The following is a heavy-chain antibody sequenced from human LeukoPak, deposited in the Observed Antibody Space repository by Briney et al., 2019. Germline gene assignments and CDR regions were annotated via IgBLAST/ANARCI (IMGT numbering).Heavy chain of an antibody. J-gene: IGHJ4*02. D-gene: IGHD2-15*01. CDR3: ARVGGYCNSGYCYQYFDY. CDR2: IYSSGST. CDR1: GGSISTYY. Sequence: SETLSHTCTVSGGSISTYYWGWIREPAGKGLEWIGRIYSSGSTNYNPYLRSRVTLSVDTSKNQFSLKVNSVTAADTAVYYCARVGGYCNSGYCYQYFDYWGQGTQVSVSS. V-gene: IGHV4-4*07.